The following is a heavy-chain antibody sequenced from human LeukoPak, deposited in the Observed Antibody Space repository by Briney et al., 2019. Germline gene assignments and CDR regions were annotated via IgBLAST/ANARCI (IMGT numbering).Heavy chain of an antibody. J-gene: IGHJ4*02. CDR3: AVSTVPYYFDY. CDR1: GFTFSSYS. Sequence: GGSLRLSCAASGFTFSSYSMNWVRQAPGKGLEWVSYISSSSSTIYYADSVKGRFTISRDNAKNSLYLQMNSLRAEDTAVYYCAVSTVPYYFDYWGQGTLVTVPS. CDR2: ISSSSSTI. D-gene: IGHD4-17*01. V-gene: IGHV3-48*01.